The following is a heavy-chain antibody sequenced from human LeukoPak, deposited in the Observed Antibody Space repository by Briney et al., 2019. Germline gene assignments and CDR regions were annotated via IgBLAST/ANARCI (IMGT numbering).Heavy chain of an antibody. CDR3: ARKHYYDSSGPDY. J-gene: IGHJ4*02. CDR2: INHSGTT. CDR1: GGSFSGFY. Sequence: PSETLSLTCAVYGGSFSGFYWSWIRQSPGKGLEWIGEINHSGTTNYNPSLKSRVTISVDTSKNQFSLKLSSVTAADTAVYYCARKHYYDSSGPDYWGQGTLVTVSS. D-gene: IGHD3-22*01. V-gene: IGHV4-34*01.